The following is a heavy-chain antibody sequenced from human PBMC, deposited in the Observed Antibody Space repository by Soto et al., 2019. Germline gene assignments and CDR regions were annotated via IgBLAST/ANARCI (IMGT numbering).Heavy chain of an antibody. CDR2: INPSGGST. D-gene: IGHD5-18*01. J-gene: IGHJ6*02. Sequence: QVQLVQSGAEVKKPGASVKVSCKASGYTFTSYYMHWVRQAPGQGLQWMGIINPSGGSTSYAQKTQGRVTMTRETATSTVYMELSSLRSEDKAVYYCARGSPFGAMVVYYYYGMDVWGQGTTVTVSS. CDR1: GYTFTSYY. CDR3: ARGSPFGAMVVYYYYGMDV. V-gene: IGHV1-46*01.